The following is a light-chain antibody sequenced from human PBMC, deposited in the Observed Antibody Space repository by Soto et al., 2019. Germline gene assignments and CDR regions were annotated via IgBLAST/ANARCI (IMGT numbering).Light chain of an antibody. CDR1: SSDVGGYNS. J-gene: IGLJ2*01. CDR2: DVS. Sequence: QPVLTQPRSVSGSPGQSVTISCTGTSSDVGGYNSVSWYQHHPGKAPKLMIYDVSKRPSGVPDRFSGSKSGNTASLTISGLQAEDEADYYCCSYAGSFTHVVFGGGTKLTVL. V-gene: IGLV2-11*01. CDR3: CSYAGSFTHVV.